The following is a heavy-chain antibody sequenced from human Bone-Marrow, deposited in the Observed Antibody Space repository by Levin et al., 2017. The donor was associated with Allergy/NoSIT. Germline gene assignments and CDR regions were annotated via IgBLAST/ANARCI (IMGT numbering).Heavy chain of an antibody. CDR2: IYYSGST. Sequence: SETLSLTCTVSGGSISSGDYYWSWIRQPPGKGLEWIGYIYYSGSTYYNPSLKSRVTISVDTSKNQFSLKLSSVTAADTAVYYCAINYGDHWYFDLWGRGTLVTVSS. CDR3: AINYGDHWYFDL. CDR1: GGSISSGDYY. J-gene: IGHJ2*01. D-gene: IGHD4-17*01. V-gene: IGHV4-30-4*01.